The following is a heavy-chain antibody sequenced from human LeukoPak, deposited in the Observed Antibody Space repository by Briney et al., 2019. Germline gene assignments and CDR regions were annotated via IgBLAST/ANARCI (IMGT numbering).Heavy chain of an antibody. D-gene: IGHD3-3*01. V-gene: IGHV3-15*01. CDR3: GKDRSFWSGADPDF. CDR1: GFTFTYAW. Sequence: GGSLRLSCAASGFTFTYAWMSWVRQAPGKGLEWVGRIKTKTDGGTTDYAAPVKGRFTISRDDLKNTVYLQMNSLKTEDTAVYYCGKDRSFWSGADPDFWGHGTLVTVSS. J-gene: IGHJ4*01. CDR2: IKTKTDGGTT.